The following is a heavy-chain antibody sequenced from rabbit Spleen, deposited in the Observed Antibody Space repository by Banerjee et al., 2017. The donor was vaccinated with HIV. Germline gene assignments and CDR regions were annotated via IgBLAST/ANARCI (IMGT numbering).Heavy chain of an antibody. J-gene: IGHJ6*01. V-gene: IGHV1S45*01. CDR1: GFSFSDRDV. CDR3: ARGIPYGYAGDSYPPYGMDL. CDR2: IHGGFSEKT. Sequence: QEQLEESGGGLVKPEGSLTLTCKASGFSFSDRDVMCWVRQAPGKGLEWIACIHGGFSEKTYYASWAKGRFTISKTSSTTLTLQMTSLTAADTATCFCARGIPYGYAGDSYPPYGMDLWGPGTLVTVS. D-gene: IGHD6-1*01.